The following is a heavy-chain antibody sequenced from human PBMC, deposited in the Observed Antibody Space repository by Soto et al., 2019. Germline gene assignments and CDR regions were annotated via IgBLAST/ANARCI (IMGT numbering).Heavy chain of an antibody. CDR1: GYTFTSYG. CDR3: ARVFNPEYIVVVPAALFDY. Sequence: GASVKVSCKASGYTFTSYGISWVRQAPGQGLEWMGWMSAYNGNTNYAQKLQGRVTMTTDTSTSTAYMELRSLRSDDTAVYYCARVFNPEYIVVVPAALFDYWGQGTLLTVSS. D-gene: IGHD2-2*01. J-gene: IGHJ4*02. CDR2: MSAYNGNT. V-gene: IGHV1-18*01.